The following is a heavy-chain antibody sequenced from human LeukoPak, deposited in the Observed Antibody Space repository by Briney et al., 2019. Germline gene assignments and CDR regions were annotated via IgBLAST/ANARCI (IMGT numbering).Heavy chain of an antibody. CDR2: ISAYNGNT. Sequence: ASVKVSCTASAYTFTSYGISWVRQAPGQGLEWMGWISAYNGNTNYAQKLQGRVTMTTDTSTSTAYMELRSLRSDDTAVYYCARLEGDCSGGSCYRPIDYWGQGTLVTVSS. D-gene: IGHD2-15*01. CDR3: ARLEGDCSGGSCYRPIDY. V-gene: IGHV1-18*01. CDR1: AYTFTSYG. J-gene: IGHJ4*02.